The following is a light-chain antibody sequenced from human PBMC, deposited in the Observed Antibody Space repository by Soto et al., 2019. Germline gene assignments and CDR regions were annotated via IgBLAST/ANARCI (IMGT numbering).Light chain of an antibody. CDR2: GAS. Sequence: EIVLTQSPGTLSLSPGDRATLSCRASQSVSSSYLAWYQQNPGQAPRLLIYGASSRATGIPDRFSGSGSGTDFTLTISRVEPEDFAVYYCQQYGSSPPWTFGQGTKVEIK. CDR1: QSVSSSY. CDR3: QQYGSSPPWT. J-gene: IGKJ1*01. V-gene: IGKV3-20*01.